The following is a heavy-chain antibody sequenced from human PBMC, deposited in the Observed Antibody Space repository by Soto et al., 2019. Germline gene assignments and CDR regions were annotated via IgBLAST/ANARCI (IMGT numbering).Heavy chain of an antibody. CDR2: IYYSGST. J-gene: IGHJ6*02. Sequence: SETLSLTCTVSGGSISSGGYDWSWIRQHPGKGLEWIGYIYYSGSTYYNPSPKTRVTISVDTSKNQFSLKLSPVTAADTAVDYCARDPILAAAGTCGMDVWGQGTTVTVSS. V-gene: IGHV4-31*03. D-gene: IGHD6-13*01. CDR3: ARDPILAAAGTCGMDV. CDR1: GGSISSGGYD.